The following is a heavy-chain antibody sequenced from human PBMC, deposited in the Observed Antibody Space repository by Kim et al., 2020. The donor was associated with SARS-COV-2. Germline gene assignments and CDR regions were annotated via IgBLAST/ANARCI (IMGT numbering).Heavy chain of an antibody. V-gene: IGHV3-9*01. CDR3: AKIRWDFTDYGMDV. CDR2: ISWNSGSI. Sequence: SPRLSCAASGFTFDDYAMHWVRQAPGKGLEWVSGISWNSGSIGYADSVKGRFTISRDNAKNSLYLQMNSLRAEDTALYYCAKIRWDFTDYGMDVWGQG. CDR1: GFTFDDYA. J-gene: IGHJ6*02. D-gene: IGHD2-8*02.